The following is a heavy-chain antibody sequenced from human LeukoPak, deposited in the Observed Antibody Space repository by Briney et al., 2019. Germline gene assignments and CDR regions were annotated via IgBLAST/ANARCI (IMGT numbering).Heavy chain of an antibody. CDR1: GGSISSSSYY. J-gene: IGHJ4*02. V-gene: IGHV4-39*01. CDR3: ARGGLVMVRGVIRDYLHFDY. D-gene: IGHD3-10*01. Sequence: SETLSLTCTVSGGSISSSSYYWGWIRQPPGKGLEWIGSIYYSGSTYYNPSLKSRVTISVDTSKNQFSLKLSSVTAADTAVYYCARGGLVMVRGVIRDYLHFDYWGQGTLVTVSS. CDR2: IYYSGST.